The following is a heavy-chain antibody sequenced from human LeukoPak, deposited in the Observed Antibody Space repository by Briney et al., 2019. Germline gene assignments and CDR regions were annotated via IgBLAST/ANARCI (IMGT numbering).Heavy chain of an antibody. J-gene: IGHJ4*02. CDR1: GGSISNYY. D-gene: IGHD6-19*01. Sequence: PSETLSLTCTVSGGSISNYYWSWIRQPPGKGLEWIGYIYYSGSTNYNPSLKSRVTISVDTSKNQFSLKLNSVTAADTAVYYCARRAYSTGWYYFDYWGQGTLVTVSS. CDR3: ARRAYSTGWYYFDY. V-gene: IGHV4-59*08. CDR2: IYYSGST.